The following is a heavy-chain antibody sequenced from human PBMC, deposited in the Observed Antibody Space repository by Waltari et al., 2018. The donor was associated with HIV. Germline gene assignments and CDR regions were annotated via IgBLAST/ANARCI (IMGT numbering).Heavy chain of an antibody. V-gene: IGHV3-66*01. CDR2: SYSGGST. CDR3: ASIAYCGGDCYPRGMDV. J-gene: IGHJ6*02. Sequence: EVQLVESGGGLVQPGGSLRLSCAASGFTVSSNYMSWVRQAPGKGLGGVSVSYSGGSTDYADSVNGRFTISRDNSKNTLYLQMNSLRAEDTAVYYCASIAYCGGDCYPRGMDVWGQGTTVTVSS. D-gene: IGHD2-21*02. CDR1: GFTVSSNY.